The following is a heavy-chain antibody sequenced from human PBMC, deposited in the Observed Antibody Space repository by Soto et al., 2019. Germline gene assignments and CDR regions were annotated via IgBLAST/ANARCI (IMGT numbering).Heavy chain of an antibody. CDR1: GFTFSSYA. D-gene: IGHD5-12*01. V-gene: IGHV3-23*01. J-gene: IGHJ4*02. Sequence: EVQLLESGGGLVQHGGYLRLSGAASGFTFSSYAMSWVRQAPGKGLKWVSAIIGSGCSTYYAESVKGRFTLSRDNSKNRLERQRSSLTAEDTAVDYFEKDRDVRRWLDYRPFDYWGQGTLVTVSS. CDR2: IIGSGCST. CDR3: EKDRDVRRWLDYRPFDY.